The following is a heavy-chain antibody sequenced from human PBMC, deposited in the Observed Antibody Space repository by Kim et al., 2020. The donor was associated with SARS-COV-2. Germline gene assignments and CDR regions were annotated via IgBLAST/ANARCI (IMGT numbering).Heavy chain of an antibody. V-gene: IGHV3-30*04. J-gene: IGHJ4*01. CDR1: GFTFSSYA. Sequence: GGSLRLSCAASGFTFSSYAMHWVRQAPGKGLEWVAVISYDGSNKYYADSVKGRFTISRDNSKNTLYLQMNSLRAEDTAVYYCAREFEDDGPRTYYFDYWG. CDR2: ISYDGSNK. CDR3: AREFEDDGPRTYYFDY. D-gene: IGHD4-17*01.